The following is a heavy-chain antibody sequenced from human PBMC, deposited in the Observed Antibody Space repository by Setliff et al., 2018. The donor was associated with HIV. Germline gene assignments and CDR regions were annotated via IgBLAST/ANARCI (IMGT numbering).Heavy chain of an antibody. J-gene: IGHJ4*02. V-gene: IGHV3-7*01. CDR1: GFTFTSYW. D-gene: IGHD6-19*01. Sequence: GGSLRLSCAASGFTFTSYWMIWVRQAPGRGLEWAAIISNDGGREYYVDSVKGRFTISRDNAKSSLYLQMDSLRVEDTSVYYCWSGYTSGRWGQGTLVTVSS. CDR2: ISNDGGRE. CDR3: WSGYTSGR.